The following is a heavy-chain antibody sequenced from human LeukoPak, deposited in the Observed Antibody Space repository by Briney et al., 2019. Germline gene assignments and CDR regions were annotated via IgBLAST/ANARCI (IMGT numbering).Heavy chain of an antibody. Sequence: SETLSLTCTVSGGSISSYSWSCIRQPPGKGLEWIGYIYYSGSPNYNPSLKSRVTMSLDTSKKQFSLKLISVTAADIAVYYCARVAYGSGSYYLDYWGQGTLVTVSS. J-gene: IGHJ4*02. CDR3: ARVAYGSGSYYLDY. V-gene: IGHV4-59*01. CDR2: IYYSGSP. D-gene: IGHD3-10*01. CDR1: GGSISSYS.